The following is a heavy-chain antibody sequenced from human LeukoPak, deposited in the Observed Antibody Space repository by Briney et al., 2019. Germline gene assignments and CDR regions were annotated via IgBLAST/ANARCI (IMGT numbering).Heavy chain of an antibody. CDR1: GFSISDSW. CDR3: ATYKNWVAGDV. Sequence: GGSPRLSCAASGFSISDSWMSWVRQAPGKGPEWVANIKEDESQEHYADSVKGRFTVSRDNAKNSLFLQMNSLRVEDTAVYYCATYKNWVAGDVWGQGTTVSVSS. D-gene: IGHD7-27*01. CDR2: IKEDESQE. J-gene: IGHJ6*02. V-gene: IGHV3-7*01.